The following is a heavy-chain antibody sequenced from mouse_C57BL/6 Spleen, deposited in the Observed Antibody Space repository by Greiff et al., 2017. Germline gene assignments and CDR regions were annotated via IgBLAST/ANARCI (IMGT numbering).Heavy chain of an antibody. CDR1: GYTFTSYW. CDR3: ARGSPYDSNYEYMDV. CDR2: IHPNSGST. D-gene: IGHD2-5*01. V-gene: IGHV1-64*01. Sequence: QVQLQQSGAELVKPGASVKLSCKASGYTFTSYWMHWVKQRPGQGLEWIGMIHPNSGSTNYNEKFKSKATLTVDKSSSTAYMQLSSLTSEDSADYYCARGSPYDSNYEYMDVWGTGTTVTVSS. J-gene: IGHJ1*03.